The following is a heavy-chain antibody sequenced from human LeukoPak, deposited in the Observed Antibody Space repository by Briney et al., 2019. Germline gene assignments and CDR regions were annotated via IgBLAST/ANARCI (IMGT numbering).Heavy chain of an antibody. Sequence: SETLSLTCTVSGGSISGYYWSWIRQPAGKGLKWIGRIYTSGSPTYNAPLKSRVTLSVDTSKNQFSLRLTSVTAADTAVYYCARNYYDSSGYYAPNWFDPWGQGTLVTVSS. CDR2: IYTSGSP. J-gene: IGHJ5*02. D-gene: IGHD3-22*01. CDR3: ARNYYDSSGYYAPNWFDP. V-gene: IGHV4-4*07. CDR1: GGSISGYY.